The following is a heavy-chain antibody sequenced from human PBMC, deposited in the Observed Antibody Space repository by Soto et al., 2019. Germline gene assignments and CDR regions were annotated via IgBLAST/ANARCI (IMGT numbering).Heavy chain of an antibody. CDR3: ARDPVAGTYFDY. Sequence: QVKLVQSGAEVKKPGASVKVSCKASGYTFTSYGISWVRQAPGQGLEWMGWINAYNGNTNYAQKLQGRVTMTKDTSTSTAYMELSSMISDDTAVFFCARDPVAGTYFDYWGQGTLVTVSS. D-gene: IGHD6-19*01. CDR1: GYTFTSYG. J-gene: IGHJ4*02. CDR2: INAYNGNT. V-gene: IGHV1-18*01.